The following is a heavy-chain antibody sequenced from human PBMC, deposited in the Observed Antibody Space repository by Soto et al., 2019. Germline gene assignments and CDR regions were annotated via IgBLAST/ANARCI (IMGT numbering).Heavy chain of an antibody. CDR1: GGSFSGYY. V-gene: IGHV4-34*01. J-gene: IGHJ5*01. Sequence: SETLSLTCAVYGGSFSGYYWSWIRQPPGKGLEWIGEINHSGSTNYNPSLKSRVTISVDTSKNQFSLKLSSVTAADTAVYYCARRYSSGWFDYWGQGTLVTVSS. CDR2: INHSGST. CDR3: ARRYSSGWFDY. D-gene: IGHD6-19*01.